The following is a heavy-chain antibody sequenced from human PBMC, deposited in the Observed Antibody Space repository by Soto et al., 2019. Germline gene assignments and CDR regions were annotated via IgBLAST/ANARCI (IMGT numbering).Heavy chain of an antibody. CDR2: IKQDGSEK. CDR1: GFTFSSYW. Sequence: GGSLRLSCAASGFTFSSYWMSWVRQAPGKGLEWVANIKQDGSEKYYVDSVKGRFTISRDNAKNSLYLQMNSLRAEDTAVYYCARDLTRTGEDYYYGMDVWGQGTTVTVSS. D-gene: IGHD1-1*01. CDR3: ARDLTRTGEDYYYGMDV. V-gene: IGHV3-7*03. J-gene: IGHJ6*02.